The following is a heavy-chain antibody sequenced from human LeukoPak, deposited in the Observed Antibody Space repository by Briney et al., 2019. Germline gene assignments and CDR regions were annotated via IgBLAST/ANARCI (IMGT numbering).Heavy chain of an antibody. J-gene: IGHJ6*03. D-gene: IGHD3-10*01. V-gene: IGHV3-33*06. CDR1: GFTFSSYG. Sequence: PGGSLRLSCAASGFTFSSYGMHWVRQAPGKGLEWVAVIWYDGSNKYYADSVKGRFTISRDNSKNTLYLQMNSLRAEDTAVYYCAKAPTGVRGGVYYYYYYMHVWGKGTTVTVSS. CDR2: IWYDGSNK. CDR3: AKAPTGVRGGVYYYYYYMHV.